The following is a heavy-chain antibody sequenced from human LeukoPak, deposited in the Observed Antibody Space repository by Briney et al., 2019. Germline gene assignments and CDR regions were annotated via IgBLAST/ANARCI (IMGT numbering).Heavy chain of an antibody. CDR3: ARGSGSYGFFDL. J-gene: IGHJ4*02. CDR2: IYYSGST. CDR1: GGSLSTYH. V-gene: IGHV4-59*13. Sequence: PETLSLTCSVSGGSLSTYHWSWIRLSPVKGLEWIGYIYYSGSTNYNPSLKSRVSLSVDTSTNQFSLKVRSVTAADTAVYYCARGSGSYGFFDLWGQGALVTV. D-gene: IGHD5-18*01.